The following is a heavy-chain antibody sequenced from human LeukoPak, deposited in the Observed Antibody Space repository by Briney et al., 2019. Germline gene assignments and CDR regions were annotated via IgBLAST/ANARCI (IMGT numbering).Heavy chain of an antibody. J-gene: IGHJ5*02. CDR1: GGTFSSYA. D-gene: IGHD6-19*01. CDR2: IIPILGIA. V-gene: IGHV1-69*04. Sequence: SVKVSCKASGGTFSSYAISWVRQAPGQGLEWMGRIIPILGIANYAQKFQGRVTITADKSTSTAYMELSSLRSEDTAVYYCARFKAEFPFNARYSSGWSEGWFDPWGQGTLVTVSS. CDR3: ARFKAEFPFNARYSSGWSEGWFDP.